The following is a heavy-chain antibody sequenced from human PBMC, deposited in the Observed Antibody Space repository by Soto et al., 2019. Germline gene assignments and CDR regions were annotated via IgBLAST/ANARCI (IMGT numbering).Heavy chain of an antibody. Sequence: ASVKVSCKASGYTFTSYYMHWVRQAPGQGLEWMGIINPSGGSTSYAQKFQGRVTMTRDTSTSTVYMELSSLRSEDTAVYYCARGSYYDILTGLSPPYYYYGMDVWGQGTTVTVSS. D-gene: IGHD3-9*01. V-gene: IGHV1-46*01. CDR1: GYTFTSYY. J-gene: IGHJ6*02. CDR3: ARGSYYDILTGLSPPYYYYGMDV. CDR2: INPSGGST.